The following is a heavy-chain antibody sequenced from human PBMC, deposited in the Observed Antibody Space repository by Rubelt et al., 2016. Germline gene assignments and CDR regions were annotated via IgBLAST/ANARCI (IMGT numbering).Heavy chain of an antibody. J-gene: IGHJ4*02. Sequence: VSCKASGGTFSSYAISWVRQAPGQGLEWMGGIIPIFGTANYAQKFQGRVTITADKSTSTAYMELSSLRSEDTAVYYCARGLFVRRDTAMDWGYWGQGTLVTVSS. CDR3: ARGLFVRRDTAMDWGY. D-gene: IGHD5-18*01. CDR1: GGTFSSYA. V-gene: IGHV1-69*06. CDR2: IIPIFGTA.